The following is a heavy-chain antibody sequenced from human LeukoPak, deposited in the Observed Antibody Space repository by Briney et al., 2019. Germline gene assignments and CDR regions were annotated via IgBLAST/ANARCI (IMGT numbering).Heavy chain of an antibody. CDR1: GYTFTGYY. J-gene: IGHJ4*02. CDR3: ASGEVGYNIPFDY. Sequence: ASLKVSCKASGYTFTGYYMHWVRQAPGQGLEGMGWINPNSGGTNYAQKFQGRVTMTRDTSISTAYMELSRLRSDDTAVYYCASGEVGYNIPFDYWGQGTLVTVSS. D-gene: IGHD1-1*01. V-gene: IGHV1-2*02. CDR2: INPNSGGT.